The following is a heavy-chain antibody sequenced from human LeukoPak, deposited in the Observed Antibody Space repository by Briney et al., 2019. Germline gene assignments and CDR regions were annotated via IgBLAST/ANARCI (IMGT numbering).Heavy chain of an antibody. Sequence: ASVKVSCKASGYTFTSYDINWVRQATGQGLEWMGWMNPNSGNTGYAQKFQGRVTMTRNASISTAYMELSSLRSEDTAVYYCARASRPIERPPYYYDTSGYEWFDPWGQGTLVTVSS. V-gene: IGHV1-8*01. CDR3: ARASRPIERPPYYYDTSGYEWFDP. J-gene: IGHJ5*02. CDR2: MNPNSGNT. D-gene: IGHD3-22*01. CDR1: GYTFTSYD.